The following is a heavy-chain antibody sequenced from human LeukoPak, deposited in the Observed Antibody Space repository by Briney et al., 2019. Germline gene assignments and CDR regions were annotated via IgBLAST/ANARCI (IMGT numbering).Heavy chain of an antibody. CDR1: GFTSSSYA. V-gene: IGHV3-23*01. CDR2: VSGSGDRM. CDR3: AKAAAAPGFDF. D-gene: IGHD6-13*01. Sequence: GGSLRLSCAASGFTSSSYALNWVRQAPGKGLEWVATVSGSGDRMYHADSVKGRFTISRDNSKNTICLRMNSLRAEDTALYYCAKAAAAPGFDFWGQGTLVTVSS. J-gene: IGHJ4*02.